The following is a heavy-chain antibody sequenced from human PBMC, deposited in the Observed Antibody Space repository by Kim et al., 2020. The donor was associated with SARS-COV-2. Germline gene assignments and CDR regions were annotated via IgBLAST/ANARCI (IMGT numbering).Heavy chain of an antibody. V-gene: IGHV1-46*01. CDR2: GSP. Sequence: GSPTYAQKFQGRVTMTRDTSTNTVYMELTSLTSEDTAMYYCARDKYGLFDYWGQGTLVTVSS. CDR3: ARDKYGLFDY. D-gene: IGHD4-17*01. J-gene: IGHJ4*02.